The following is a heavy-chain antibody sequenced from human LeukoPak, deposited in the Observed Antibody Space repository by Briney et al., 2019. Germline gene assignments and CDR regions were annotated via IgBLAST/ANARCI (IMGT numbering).Heavy chain of an antibody. Sequence: ASVKVSCKASGGTFSSYAISWVRQAPGQGLEWMGRIIPILGIANYAQKFQGRVTITADKSTSTAYMELSSLRSEDTAVYYCASSRVSVVNYYYYGMDVWGQGTTVTVSS. J-gene: IGHJ6*02. CDR2: IIPILGIA. CDR1: GGTFSSYA. CDR3: ASSRVSVVNYYYYGMDV. V-gene: IGHV1-69*04. D-gene: IGHD4-23*01.